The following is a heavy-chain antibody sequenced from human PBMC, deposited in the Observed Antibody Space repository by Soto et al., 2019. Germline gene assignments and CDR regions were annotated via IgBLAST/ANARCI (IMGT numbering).Heavy chain of an antibody. D-gene: IGHD3-16*01. CDR2: IYPGDSDT. Sequence: GESLEISCWSSGYSFTSYWIGWVRQMPGKGLEWMGIIYPGDSDTRYSPSLQGQVTISADKSISTAYLQWSSLKASDTAMYYCARSIMITFGGGDAFDIWGQGTMVTVSS. V-gene: IGHV5-51*01. CDR1: GYSFTSYW. CDR3: ARSIMITFGGGDAFDI. J-gene: IGHJ3*02.